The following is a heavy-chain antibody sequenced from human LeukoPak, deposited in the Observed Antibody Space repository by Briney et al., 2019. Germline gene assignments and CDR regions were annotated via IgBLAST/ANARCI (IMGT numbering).Heavy chain of an antibody. CDR2: INLYNGAT. CDR1: VSSFTAYY. CDR3: ASWAGGNEPVASFDY. V-gene: IGHV1-2*02. J-gene: IGHJ4*02. D-gene: IGHD1-14*01. Sequence: ASVKVSCTPTVSSFTAYYIFWMRQAPGQGLECMGWINLYNGATKYAQRFQSRVTMTRDTSISTAYMELSRLRSDDTATYYCASWAGGNEPVASFDYWGQGTLVTVSS.